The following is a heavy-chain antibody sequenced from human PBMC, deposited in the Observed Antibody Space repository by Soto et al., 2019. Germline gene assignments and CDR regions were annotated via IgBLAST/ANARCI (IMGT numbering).Heavy chain of an antibody. CDR1: GGTFSSYA. D-gene: IGHD5-18*01. CDR2: IIPIFGTA. CDR3: ARDRKASTWIQLWSLFDP. V-gene: IGHV1-69*13. J-gene: IGHJ5*02. Sequence: GASVKVSCKASGGTFSSYAISWVRQAPGQGLEWMGGIIPIFGTANYAQKFQGRVTITADESTSTAYMELSSLRSEDTAVYYCARDRKASTWIQLWSLFDPWGQGTLVTVSS.